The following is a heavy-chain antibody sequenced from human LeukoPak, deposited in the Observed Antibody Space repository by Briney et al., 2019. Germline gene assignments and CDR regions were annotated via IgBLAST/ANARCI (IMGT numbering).Heavy chain of an antibody. CDR1: GFTFSSYS. D-gene: IGHD1-26*01. J-gene: IGHJ6*03. V-gene: IGHV3-48*01. Sequence: PGGSLRLSCAASGFTFSSYSMNWVRQAPGKGLEWVSYISSSSSTIYYADSVKGRFTISRDNAKNSLYLQMNSLRAEDTAVYYCARDPGSYLRYYYYYMDVWGKGTTVTVSS. CDR3: ARDPGSYLRYYYYYMDV. CDR2: ISSSSSTI.